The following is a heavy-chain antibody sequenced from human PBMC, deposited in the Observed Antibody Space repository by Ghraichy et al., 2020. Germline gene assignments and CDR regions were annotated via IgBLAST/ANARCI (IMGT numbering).Heavy chain of an antibody. CDR1: GYTFTSYD. CDR3: AVVPAATGPYYYYGMDV. J-gene: IGHJ6*02. CDR2: MNPNSGNT. D-gene: IGHD2-2*01. Sequence: ASVKVSCKASGYTFTSYDINWVRQATGQGLEWMGWMNPNSGNTGYAQKFQGRVTMTRNTSISPAYMELSSLRSEDTAVYYCAVVPAATGPYYYYGMDVWGQGPTVTVSS. V-gene: IGHV1-8*01.